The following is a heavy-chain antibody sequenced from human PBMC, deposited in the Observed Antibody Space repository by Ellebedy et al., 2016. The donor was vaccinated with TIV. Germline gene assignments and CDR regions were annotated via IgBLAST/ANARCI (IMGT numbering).Heavy chain of an antibody. CDR1: GFTFGDYA. CDR3: ITDSSGFHDTYFSDY. J-gene: IGHJ4*02. CDR2: IRSKTYGGTT. V-gene: IGHV3-49*04. D-gene: IGHD3-22*01. Sequence: GESLKISCTASGFTFGDYAMSWVRQAPGKRLEWVGFIRSKTYGGTTEYAASVKGRFSISRDDSNSIAYLQMNSLKTEDTAVYYCITDSSGFHDTYFSDYWGQGILVTVSS.